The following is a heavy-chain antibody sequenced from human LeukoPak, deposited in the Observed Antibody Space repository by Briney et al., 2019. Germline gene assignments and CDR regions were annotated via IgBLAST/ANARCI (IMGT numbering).Heavy chain of an antibody. J-gene: IGHJ5*02. CDR1: GFTFDDYA. V-gene: IGHV3-9*01. CDR2: ISWNSGSI. Sequence: SLRLSCAASGFTFDDYAMHWVRQAPGKGLEWVSGISWNSGSIGYADSVKGRFTISRDNAKNSLYLQMNSLRAEDTALYYCAKDTSSSWYFNWFDPWGQGTLVTVSS. CDR3: AKDTSSSWYFNWFDP. D-gene: IGHD6-13*01.